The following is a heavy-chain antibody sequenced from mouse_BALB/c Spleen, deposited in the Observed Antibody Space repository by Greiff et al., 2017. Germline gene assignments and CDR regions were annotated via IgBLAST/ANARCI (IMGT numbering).Heavy chain of an antibody. J-gene: IGHJ4*01. Sequence: LVESGAELVRPGVSVKISCKGSGYTFTDYAMHWVKQSHAKSLEWIGVISTYYGDASYNQKFKGKATMTVDKSSSTAYMELAKLTSEESAIYYCARGLSYAMDYWGQGTSVTVSS. CDR1: GYTFTDYA. CDR2: ISTYYGDA. V-gene: IGHV1S137*01. CDR3: ARGLSYAMDY.